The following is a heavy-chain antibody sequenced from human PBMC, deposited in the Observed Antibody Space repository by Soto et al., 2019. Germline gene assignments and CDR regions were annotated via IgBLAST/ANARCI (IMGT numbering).Heavy chain of an antibody. V-gene: IGHV3-7*01. CDR1: RFTFSIYW. D-gene: IGHD6-19*01. Sequence: GGSLRLCCAASRFTFSIYWMSWVRQAPGKGLEWVANINQDGSEEYYVDSVKGRFTISRDNAQNSLYLQMNSLRAEDTAVYYCARTAEAGTVDYWGQGTLVTVSS. CDR2: INQDGSEE. J-gene: IGHJ4*02. CDR3: ARTAEAGTVDY.